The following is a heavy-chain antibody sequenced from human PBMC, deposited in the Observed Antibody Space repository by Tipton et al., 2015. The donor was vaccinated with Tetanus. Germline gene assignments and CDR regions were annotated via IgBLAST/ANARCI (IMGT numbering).Heavy chain of an antibody. CDR1: GFTFSSYA. Sequence: SLRLSCAASGFTFSSYAVSWVRQAPGKGLEWVSAISSSVSYIYYADSVKGRFTVSRDNAKNSAFLQMDNLAAEDTGVYFCARVHTPGLLGRYPLDYWGQGTLVTVSS. CDR2: ISSSVSYI. CDR3: ARVHTPGLLGRYPLDY. V-gene: IGHV3-21*01. D-gene: IGHD3-9*01. J-gene: IGHJ4*02.